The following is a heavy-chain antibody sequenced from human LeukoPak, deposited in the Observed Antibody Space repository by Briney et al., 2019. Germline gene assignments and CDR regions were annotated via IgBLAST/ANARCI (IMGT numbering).Heavy chain of an antibody. V-gene: IGHV1-2*02. D-gene: IGHD3-22*01. J-gene: IGHJ4*02. CDR2: INPDTGVT. Sequence: ASMKVSCKASEYIFTGYYLHWLRQAPGQGLEWIGWINPDTGVTNYAQKFQGRVTMTRETSITTAYMELSSLSSDDTAVYYCARDYYDSSGYRFDYWGQGTLVTVSS. CDR1: EYIFTGYY. CDR3: ARDYYDSSGYRFDY.